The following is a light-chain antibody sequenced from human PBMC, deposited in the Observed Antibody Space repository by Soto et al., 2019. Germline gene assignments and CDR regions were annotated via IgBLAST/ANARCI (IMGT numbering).Light chain of an antibody. CDR2: AAS. Sequence: DIQLTQSPSTLSASIGDRVTITCRASQGISSYLAWYQQKPGKAPRLLIYAASTLQSGVPSRFSGSGSGTEFTLTISSLQPEDFATYYCQQCNSYPITLGQGTRLEIK. J-gene: IGKJ5*01. CDR1: QGISSY. CDR3: QQCNSYPIT. V-gene: IGKV1-9*01.